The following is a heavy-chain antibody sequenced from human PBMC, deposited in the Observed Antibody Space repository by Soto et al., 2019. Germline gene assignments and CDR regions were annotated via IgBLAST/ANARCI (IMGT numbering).Heavy chain of an antibody. D-gene: IGHD2-2*01. CDR2: LSASGGST. Sequence: GGSLRLSCAASGFTFDNYAMSWVRQAPGKGLEWVSGLSASGGSTYHADSVKGRFTISRDNSKNTLYLQMNSLRVEDTAVYFCAKDYDFQCWGQGTLVTVSS. V-gene: IGHV3-23*01. CDR3: AKDYDFQC. J-gene: IGHJ4*02. CDR1: GFTFDNYA.